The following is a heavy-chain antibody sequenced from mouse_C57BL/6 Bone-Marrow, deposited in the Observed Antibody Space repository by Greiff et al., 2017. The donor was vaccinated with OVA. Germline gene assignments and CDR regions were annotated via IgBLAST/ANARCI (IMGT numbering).Heavy chain of an antibody. Sequence: EVKLMESGGDLVKPGGSLKLSCAASGFTFSSYGMSWVRQTPDKRLEWVATISSGGSYTYYPDSVKGRFTISRDNAKNTLYLQMSSLKSEDTAMYYCARPHYDVWFAYWGQGTLVTVSA. D-gene: IGHD2-4*01. V-gene: IGHV5-6*01. CDR3: ARPHYDVWFAY. J-gene: IGHJ3*01. CDR2: ISSGGSYT. CDR1: GFTFSSYG.